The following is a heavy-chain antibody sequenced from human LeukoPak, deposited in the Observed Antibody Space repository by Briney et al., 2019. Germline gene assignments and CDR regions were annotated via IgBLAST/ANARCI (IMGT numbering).Heavy chain of an antibody. CDR1: GFTFSSYS. Sequence: GGSLRLSCAASGFTFSSYSMNWVRQAPGKGLEWVSYISSSSSTIYYADSVKGRFTISRDNAKNSLYLQMNSLRAEDTAVYDCARVTVTTDYCYYMGVWGKGTTVTVSS. D-gene: IGHD4-11*01. J-gene: IGHJ6*03. CDR2: ISSSSSTI. CDR3: ARVTVTTDYCYYMGV. V-gene: IGHV3-48*01.